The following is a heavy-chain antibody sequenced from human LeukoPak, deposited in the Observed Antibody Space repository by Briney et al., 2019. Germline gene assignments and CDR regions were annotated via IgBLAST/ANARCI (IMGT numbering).Heavy chain of an antibody. CDR1: GFTVNNNR. Sequence: GGSLRLACAASGFTVNNNRMGWVRQAPGKGLEWVSITYSGGTTYYAGSVRGRFTISRDNSKNTLYLQMNSLRAEDTAVYYCARGVEFDYWGQGTLVTVSS. CDR2: TYSGGTT. J-gene: IGHJ4*02. CDR3: ARGVEFDY. V-gene: IGHV3-53*01.